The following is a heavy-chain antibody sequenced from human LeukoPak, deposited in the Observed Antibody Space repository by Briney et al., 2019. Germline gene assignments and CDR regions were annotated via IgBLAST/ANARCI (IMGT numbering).Heavy chain of an antibody. V-gene: IGHV3-21*01. Sequence: PGGSLRLSCAASGFTFSSYSMNWVRQAPGKGLEWVSSISSSSSYIYYADSVKGRFTISRDNAKNSLYLQMNSLRAEDTAVYYCARAQPPLSGSSSGAMDGWGKGTTVTVSS. CDR3: ARAQPPLSGSSSGAMDG. J-gene: IGHJ6*03. CDR1: GFTFSSYS. CDR2: ISSSSSYI. D-gene: IGHD6-6*01.